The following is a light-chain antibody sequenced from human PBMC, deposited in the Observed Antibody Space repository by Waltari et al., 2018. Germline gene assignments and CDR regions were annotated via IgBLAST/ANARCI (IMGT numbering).Light chain of an antibody. CDR3: MQALQTPPAFT. CDR1: QSLLHSNGYNY. J-gene: IGKJ3*01. CDR2: LGS. V-gene: IGKV2-28*01. Sequence: DIVMTQSPLSPPVTPGEPASISCRSSQSLLHSNGYNYLDWYLQKPGQSPQLLIYLGSNRASGVPDRFSGSGSGTDFTLKISRVEAEDVGVYYCMQALQTPPAFTFGPGTKVDIK.